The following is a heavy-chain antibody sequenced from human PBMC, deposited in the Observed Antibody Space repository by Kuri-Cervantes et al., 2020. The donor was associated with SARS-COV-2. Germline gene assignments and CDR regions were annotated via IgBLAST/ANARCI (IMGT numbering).Heavy chain of an antibody. CDR3: ARETLVVAAGRSIRGGFDS. CDR2: ISYDGSN. V-gene: IGHV3-30*04. D-gene: IGHD2-2*01. J-gene: IGHJ5*01. Sequence: SLKISCAASGFTFRDYALHWVRQAPGKGLEWLAVISYDGSNADSVKGRFTISRDNSKNTLFLQINSLRAEDTAVYYCARETLVVAAGRSIRGGFDSWGQGTLVTVSS. CDR1: GFTFRDYA.